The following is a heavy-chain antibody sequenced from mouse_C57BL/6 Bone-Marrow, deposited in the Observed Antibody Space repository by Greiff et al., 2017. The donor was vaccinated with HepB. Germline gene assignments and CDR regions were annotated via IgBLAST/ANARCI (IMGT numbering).Heavy chain of an antibody. CDR1: GYAFTNYL. Sequence: QVQLQQSGAELVRPGTSVKVSCKASGYAFTNYLIEWVKQRPGQGLEWIGVINPGSGGTNYNEKFKGKATLTADKSSSTAYMQLSSLTSEDSAVYVCARGDYYPSFDYWGQGTTLTVSS. J-gene: IGHJ2*01. V-gene: IGHV1-54*01. CDR2: INPGSGGT. CDR3: ARGDYYPSFDY. D-gene: IGHD2-1*01.